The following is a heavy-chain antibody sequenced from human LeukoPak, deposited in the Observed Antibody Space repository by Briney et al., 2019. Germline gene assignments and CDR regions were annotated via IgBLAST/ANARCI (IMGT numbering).Heavy chain of an antibody. J-gene: IGHJ4*02. CDR1: GGSISGYY. Sequence: PSETLSLTCTVSGGSISGYYWSWIRQPPGKGLEWIGFISYSGSTTYNPSLKSRVTISLDTSKNQFSLNLGSVTGADTAVYHCARGGPGSGYHYYLDYWGQGTLVTVSS. CDR3: ARGGPGSGYHYYLDY. CDR2: ISYSGST. D-gene: IGHD3-22*01. V-gene: IGHV4-59*01.